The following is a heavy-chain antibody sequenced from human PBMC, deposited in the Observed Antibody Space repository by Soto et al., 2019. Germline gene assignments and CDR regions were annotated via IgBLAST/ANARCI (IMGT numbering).Heavy chain of an antibody. CDR2: INPNSGGT. V-gene: IGHV1-2*04. CDR3: ARVRCSGGSCHDAYDI. Sequence: GASVKVSCKASGYTFTGYYMHWVRQAPGQGLEWMGWINPNSGGTNYAQRFQGWVTMTRDTSISTAYMELSRLRSDDTAVYYCARVRCSGGSCHDAYDIWGQGTMVTVSS. D-gene: IGHD2-15*01. CDR1: GYTFTGYY. J-gene: IGHJ3*02.